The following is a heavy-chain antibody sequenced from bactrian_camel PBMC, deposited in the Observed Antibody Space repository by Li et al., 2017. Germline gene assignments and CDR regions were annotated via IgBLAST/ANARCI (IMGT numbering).Heavy chain of an antibody. J-gene: IGHJ4*01. CDR1: GFTFSSYY. D-gene: IGHD2*01. V-gene: IGHV3-2*01. CDR3: ATSWYEYDY. CDR2: ITGDGNID. Sequence: HVQLLESGGGLVQPGGSLRVSCEATGFTFSSYYMSWIRQAPGKGLEWVCTITGDGNIDYFADSVKDRFTISRGNVKNTVYLQMNSLKSEDSALYYCATSWYEYDYWGQGTQVTVS.